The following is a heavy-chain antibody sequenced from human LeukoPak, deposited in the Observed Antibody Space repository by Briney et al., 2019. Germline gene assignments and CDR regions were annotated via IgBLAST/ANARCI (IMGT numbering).Heavy chain of an antibody. J-gene: IGHJ4*02. CDR3: ARSERSGIYFDY. CDR1: GGSFSAYY. D-gene: IGHD6-13*01. V-gene: IGHV4-34*01. Sequence: PSETLSLTCAVYGGSFSAYYWSWIRQPPGKGLEWIVEINHSGSTNYNPSLKSRVTISVDTSRNQFSLKVSSVTAADTAVYYCARSERSGIYFDYWGQGTLSPSPQ. CDR2: INHSGST.